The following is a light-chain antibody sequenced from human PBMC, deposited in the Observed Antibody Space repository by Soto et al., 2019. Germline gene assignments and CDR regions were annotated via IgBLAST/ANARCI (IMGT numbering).Light chain of an antibody. J-gene: IGKJ2*01. CDR1: QSIGNW. Sequence: DIPMIQSPSTLSASVGDTVTITCRASQSIGNWLTWYQQKPGKAPKVLIYKASTLQSGVSSRISGSGSGTEFTLTISSLQPDDVATYDCVEYHSYPYSFSQGTKLESK. CDR2: KAS. V-gene: IGKV1-5*03. CDR3: VEYHSYPYS.